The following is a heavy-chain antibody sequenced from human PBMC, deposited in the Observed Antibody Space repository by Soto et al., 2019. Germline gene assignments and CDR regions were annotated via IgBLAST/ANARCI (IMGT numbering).Heavy chain of an antibody. J-gene: IGHJ4*02. CDR1: GGSISSSSFH. V-gene: IGHV4-39*01. CDR2: IYYSGST. D-gene: IGHD3-22*01. Sequence: SETLSLTCTVSGGSISSSSFHWGWIRQPPGKGLEWIGSIYYSGSTYYSPSLKSRVTISVDTSKNQFSLKLSSVTAADTAVYYCVGSGYSPFDYWGQGTLVTVSS. CDR3: VGSGYSPFDY.